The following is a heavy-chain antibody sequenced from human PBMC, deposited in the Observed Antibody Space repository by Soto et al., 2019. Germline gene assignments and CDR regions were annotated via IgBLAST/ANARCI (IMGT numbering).Heavy chain of an antibody. V-gene: IGHV4-61*01. D-gene: IGHD2-2*01. J-gene: IGHJ5*02. CDR1: VGSVVSCSYY. Sequence: WEAPSLTCTFYVGSVVSCSYYGRCILQPAGKGLEWIGAIYYRGSTNCNPSLSLRVTMSVDTSKNQFSLKLSSVVAADTAVYYCARYFSSVTCHGFDPWGQGTLVAVSS. CDR2: IYYRGST. CDR3: ARYFSSVTCHGFDP.